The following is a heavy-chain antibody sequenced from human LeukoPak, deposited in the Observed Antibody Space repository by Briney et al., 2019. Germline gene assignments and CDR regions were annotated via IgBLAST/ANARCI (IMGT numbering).Heavy chain of an antibody. CDR1: GFTFSSYE. D-gene: IGHD6-25*01. CDR3: ARFAAGGSYYYYMDV. Sequence: GGSLRLSCAASGFTFSSYEMHWVRQAPGKGLEWVAVISYDGSIKYYADSVKGRFTISRDTSKNTLYLQMNSLRADDTAVYYCARFAAGGSYYYYMDVWGKGTTVTVSS. J-gene: IGHJ6*03. V-gene: IGHV3-30-3*01. CDR2: ISYDGSIK.